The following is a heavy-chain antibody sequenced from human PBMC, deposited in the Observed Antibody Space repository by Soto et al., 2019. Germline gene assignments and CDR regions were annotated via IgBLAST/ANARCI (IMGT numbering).Heavy chain of an antibody. CDR2: IDPSDSYT. D-gene: IGHD6-13*01. CDR3: ARRHSSSSAFDP. Sequence: PGEALKISCKGSGYNFTSYWVRWVRQMPGKGLEWMGRIDPSDSYTNYSPSFQGHVTISADKSISTAYLQWSSLKASDTAMYYCARRHSSSSAFDPWGQGTLVTVSS. J-gene: IGHJ5*02. V-gene: IGHV5-10-1*01. CDR1: GYNFTSYW.